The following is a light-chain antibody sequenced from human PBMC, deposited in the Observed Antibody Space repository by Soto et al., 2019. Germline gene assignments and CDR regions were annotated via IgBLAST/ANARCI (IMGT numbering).Light chain of an antibody. CDR2: EVS. V-gene: IGLV2-14*01. CDR3: CSYTFSSTHV. J-gene: IGLJ1*01. CDR1: TSDVGGYNY. Sequence: QSALTQPASVSGSPGQSITISCTGTTSDVGGYNYVSWFQQHPGKAPKLIIYEVSNRPSGVSNRLSGSKSGNTASLTISGLQAEDEADYYCCSYTFSSTHVFGSGTKLTVL.